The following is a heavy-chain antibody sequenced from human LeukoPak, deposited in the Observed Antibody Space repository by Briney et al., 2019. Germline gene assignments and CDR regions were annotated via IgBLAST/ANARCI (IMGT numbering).Heavy chain of an antibody. CDR1: GFSFSSYW. CDR2: INVGGTRT. J-gene: IGHJ4*02. V-gene: IGHV3-74*01. D-gene: IGHD4-11*01. Sequence: RGSLRLSCAASGFSFSSYWMHWVRQSPGKGLVWVAQINVGGTRTRYADSVKGRFTISRDNAKNTLYLQMNSLRAEDTAVYYCARDVTNSGNYYDYWGPGTLVTVSP. CDR3: ARDVTNSGNYYDY.